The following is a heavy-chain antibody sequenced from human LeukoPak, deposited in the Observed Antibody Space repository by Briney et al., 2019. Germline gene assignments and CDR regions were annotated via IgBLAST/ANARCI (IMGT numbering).Heavy chain of an antibody. V-gene: IGHV1-24*01. CDR1: GYTPTELS. J-gene: IGHJ5*02. CDR3: ATVPPPYVVVPAAISDP. CDR2: FDPEDGET. Sequence: ASVKVSCKVSGYTPTELSMHWVRQAPGKGLEWMGGFDPEDGETIYAQKFQSRVTMTEDTSTDTAYMELSSLRSEDTAVYYCATVPPPYVVVPAAISDPWGQGTLVTVSS. D-gene: IGHD2-2*01.